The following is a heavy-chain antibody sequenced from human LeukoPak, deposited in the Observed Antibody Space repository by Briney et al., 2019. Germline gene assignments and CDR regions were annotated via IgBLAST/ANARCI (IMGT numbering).Heavy chain of an antibody. V-gene: IGHV4-39*01. CDR1: GGSISSSSYY. CDR3: AGHDHGGSWYENYYYYYGMDV. D-gene: IGHD6-13*01. Sequence: PSETLSLTCTVSGGSISSSSYYWGWIRQPPGKGLEWIGSIYYSGSTYYNPSLKSRVTISVDTSKNQFSLKLSSVTAADTAVYYCAGHDHGGSWYENYYYYYGMDVWGQGTTVTVSS. J-gene: IGHJ6*02. CDR2: IYYSGST.